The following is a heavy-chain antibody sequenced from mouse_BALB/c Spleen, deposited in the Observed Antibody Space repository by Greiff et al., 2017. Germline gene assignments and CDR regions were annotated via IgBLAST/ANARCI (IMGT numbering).Heavy chain of an antibody. CDR2: IDPETGGT. D-gene: IGHD1-1*01. J-gene: IGHJ1*01. Sequence: LVESGAELVRPGASVTLSCKASGYIFTDYEMHWVKQTPVHGLEWIGAIDPETGGTAYNQKFKGKATLTADKSSSTAYMELRSLTSEDSAVYYCTRRYYGSSSYFDVWGAGTTVTVSS. CDR1: GYIFTDYE. V-gene: IGHV1-15*01. CDR3: TRRYYGSSSYFDV.